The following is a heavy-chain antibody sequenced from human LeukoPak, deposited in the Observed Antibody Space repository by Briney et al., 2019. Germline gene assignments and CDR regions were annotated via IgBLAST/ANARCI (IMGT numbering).Heavy chain of an antibody. J-gene: IGHJ5*02. V-gene: IGHV4-31*03. CDR3: ARHHSSGWGPGWFDP. D-gene: IGHD6-19*01. CDR1: GGSINSGGYY. CDR2: IYYSGST. Sequence: SETLSLTCTVSGGSINSGGYYWRWIREHPGKGLEWIGYIYYSGSTYYNPSLKSRVTISVDTSKNQFSLKLSSVTAADTAVYYCARHHSSGWGPGWFDPWGQGTLVTVSS.